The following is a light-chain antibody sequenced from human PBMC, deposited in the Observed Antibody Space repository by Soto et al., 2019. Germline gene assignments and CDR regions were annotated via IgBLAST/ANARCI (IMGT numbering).Light chain of an antibody. J-gene: IGKJ1*01. CDR3: QQYNSYSRT. V-gene: IGKV1-5*03. CDR1: QSISSW. Sequence: DIQMTQSPSTLSASVGDRVTITCRASQSISSWLAWYQQKPGKAPKLLIYKAPSLESGVPSRFSGSGSGTEFTLTISSLQPDDFATSYCQQYNSYSRTLGQGTNVEVK. CDR2: KAP.